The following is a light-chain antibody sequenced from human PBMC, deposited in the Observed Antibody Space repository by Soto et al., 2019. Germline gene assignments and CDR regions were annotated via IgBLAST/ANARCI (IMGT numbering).Light chain of an antibody. CDR3: QKYSSVIT. CDR1: QGIRNF. CDR2: AAS. Sequence: DIQMTQSPSSLSASVGDRVTITCRASQGIRNFLAWYQQKTGKVPKLLISAASTLESGVPSRFSGSGSGTDFSLTITSLQPEDVATYYCQKYSSVITFGQGTRLEIK. V-gene: IGKV1-27*01. J-gene: IGKJ5*01.